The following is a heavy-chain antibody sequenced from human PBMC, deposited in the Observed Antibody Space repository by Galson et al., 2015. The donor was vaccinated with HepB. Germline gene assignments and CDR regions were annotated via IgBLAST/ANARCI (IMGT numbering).Heavy chain of an antibody. J-gene: IGHJ4*02. V-gene: IGHV3-74*01. CDR2: IKGDGSKT. D-gene: IGHD6-13*01. CDR1: GFTFSKHW. Sequence: SLRLSCAASGFTFSKHWMHWVRRAAGKGLVWVSRIKGDGSKTNYADSVKGRFTISRDNAKNTLYLQIDSLTAEDTAVYYCARDRDPPGIPAEYWGQGTLVTVSS. CDR3: ARDRDPPGIPAEY.